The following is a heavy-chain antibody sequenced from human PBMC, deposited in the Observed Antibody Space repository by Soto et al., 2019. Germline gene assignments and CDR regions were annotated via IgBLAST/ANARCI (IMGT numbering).Heavy chain of an antibody. J-gene: IGHJ5*02. D-gene: IGHD6-13*01. Sequence: PSETLSLTCAVYGGSFSGYYWSWIRQPPGKGLEWIGEINHSGSTNYNPSLKSRVTISVDPSKNQFSLKLSSVTAADTAVYYCARYGYSSSWYSPRGYNWFDPWGQGTLVTVSS. CDR3: ARYGYSSSWYSPRGYNWFDP. CDR2: INHSGST. CDR1: GGSFSGYY. V-gene: IGHV4-34*01.